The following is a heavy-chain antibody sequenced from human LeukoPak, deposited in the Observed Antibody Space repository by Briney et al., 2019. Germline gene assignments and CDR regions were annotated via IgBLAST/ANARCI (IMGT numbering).Heavy chain of an antibody. CDR1: GYTFTSYG. CDR3: ARDSSSYDYVWGSYRSQSWFDP. CDR2: ISAYNGNT. V-gene: IGHV1-18*04. J-gene: IGHJ5*02. D-gene: IGHD3-16*02. Sequence: ASVKVSCKASGYTFTSYGISWVQQAPGQGLEWMGWISAYNGNTNYAQKLQGRVTMTTDTSTSTAYMELRSLRSDDTAVYYCARDSSSYDYVWGSYRSQSWFDPWGQGTLVTVSS.